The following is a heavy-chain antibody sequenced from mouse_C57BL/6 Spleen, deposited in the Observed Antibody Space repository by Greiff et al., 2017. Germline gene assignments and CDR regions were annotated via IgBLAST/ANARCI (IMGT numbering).Heavy chain of an antibody. CDR1: GFTFSSYA. Sequence: EVKLMESGGGLVKPGGSLKLSCAASGFTFSSYAMSWVRQTPVKRLEWVATISAGGSYTYYPDNVKGRFTISRDNAKNNLYLQMSHLKSEDTAMYYCAREEGNYAMDYWGQGTSVTVSA. CDR3: AREEGNYAMDY. CDR2: ISAGGSYT. V-gene: IGHV5-4*01. J-gene: IGHJ4*01.